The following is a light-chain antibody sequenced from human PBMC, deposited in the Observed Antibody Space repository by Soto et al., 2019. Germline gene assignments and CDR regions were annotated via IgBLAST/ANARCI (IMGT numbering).Light chain of an antibody. Sequence: QSALTQPRSVSGSHGQSVTNSCTGTSSDVGGYNYVSWYQQHPGKAPKLMIYDVSKRPSGVPDRFSGSKSGNTASLTISGLQAEDEADYYCCSYAGSYTLVFGGGTNLTVL. CDR1: SSDVGGYNY. V-gene: IGLV2-11*01. CDR2: DVS. J-gene: IGLJ2*01. CDR3: CSYAGSYTLV.